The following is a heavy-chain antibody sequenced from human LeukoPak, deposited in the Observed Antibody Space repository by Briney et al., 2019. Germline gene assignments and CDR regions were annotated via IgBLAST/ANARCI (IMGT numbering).Heavy chain of an antibody. CDR1: GFTFSSYS. J-gene: IGHJ4*02. CDR2: ISSSSSYI. V-gene: IGHV3-21*01. CDR3: ARDRGIVVVIAKFDY. Sequence: GGSLRLSCAASGFTFSSYSMNWVRQSRGKGLEWVSSISSSSSYIYYADSVKGRFTISRDNAKNSLYLQMNSLRAEDTAVYYCARDRGIVVVIAKFDYWGQGTLVTVSS. D-gene: IGHD2-21*01.